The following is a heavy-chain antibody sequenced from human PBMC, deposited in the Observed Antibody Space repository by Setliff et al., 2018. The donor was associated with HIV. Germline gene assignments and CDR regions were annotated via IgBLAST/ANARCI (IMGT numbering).Heavy chain of an antibody. Sequence: SETLSLTCTVSGGSISSSSYYWGWIRQPPGKGREWIGSIYYSGSTYYNPSLKSRVTISVDTSKTQFSLKLSSVTAADTAVYYCARHLVVVITVPNWFDPWGQGTLVTVSS. CDR1: GGSISSSSYY. J-gene: IGHJ5*02. CDR2: IYYSGST. CDR3: ARHLVVVITVPNWFDP. D-gene: IGHD3-22*01. V-gene: IGHV4-39*01.